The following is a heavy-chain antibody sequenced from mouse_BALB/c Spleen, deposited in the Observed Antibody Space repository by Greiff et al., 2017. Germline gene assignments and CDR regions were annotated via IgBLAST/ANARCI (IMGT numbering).Heavy chain of an antibody. CDR1: GYSFIGYF. Sequence: VQLQQSGPEVVKPGASVKISCKASGYSFIGYFMNWVKQSHGKSLEWIGRINPYNGDTFYNQKFKGKATLTVDKSSSTAYMQLNSLTSEDSAVYYCARSASTTATTYWGQGTLVTVSA. CDR3: ARSASTTATTY. V-gene: IGHV1-37*01. CDR2: INPYNGDT. D-gene: IGHD1-2*01. J-gene: IGHJ3*01.